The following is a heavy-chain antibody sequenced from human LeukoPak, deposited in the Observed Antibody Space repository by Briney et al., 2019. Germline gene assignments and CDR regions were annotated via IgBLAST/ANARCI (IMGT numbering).Heavy chain of an antibody. CDR3: AKGLRWFGDFY. CDR1: GFNFMTYG. Sequence: GGSLRLSCAASGFNFMTYGMHWVRQAPGKGLEWVAFISYDGGKRFFGESVKGRFTIARDNSENTVSLQMNTLKTEDTAVYYCAKGLRWFGDFYWGQGILVTVSS. CDR2: ISYDGGKR. J-gene: IGHJ4*02. V-gene: IGHV3-30*18. D-gene: IGHD3-10*01.